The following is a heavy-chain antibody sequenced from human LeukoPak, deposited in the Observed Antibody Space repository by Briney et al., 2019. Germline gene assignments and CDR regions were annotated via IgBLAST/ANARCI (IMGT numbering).Heavy chain of an antibody. Sequence: SETLSLTCAVSGGSISSGGYSWSWIRQPPGKGLEWIGYIYHNGSTNYNPSLQSRVTISVDTSKNQFSLNLNSVTAADTAVYYCARGGAARLHFQNWGQGTLVTVSS. CDR1: GGSISSGGYS. J-gene: IGHJ1*01. CDR2: IYHNGST. V-gene: IGHV4-30-2*01. CDR3: ARGGAARLHFQN. D-gene: IGHD6-6*01.